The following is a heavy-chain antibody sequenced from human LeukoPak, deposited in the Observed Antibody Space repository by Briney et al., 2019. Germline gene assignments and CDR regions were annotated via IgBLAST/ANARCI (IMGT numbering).Heavy chain of an antibody. J-gene: IGHJ6*03. CDR1: GGSFSGYY. Sequence: PSETLSLTCAVYGGSFSGYYWSWIRQPPGKGLEWIGEINHSGSTNYNPSLKSRVTISVDTSKNQFSLKLSSVTAADTAVYYCARGKVYCSGGSCFWQNDYYYYMDVWGKRDHGHRLL. CDR3: ARGKVYCSGGSCFWQNDYYYYMDV. D-gene: IGHD2-15*01. CDR2: INHSGST. V-gene: IGHV4-34*01.